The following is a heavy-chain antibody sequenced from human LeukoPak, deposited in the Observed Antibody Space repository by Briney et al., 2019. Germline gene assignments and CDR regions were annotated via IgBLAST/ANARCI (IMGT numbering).Heavy chain of an antibody. CDR1: GYTFTDYY. CDR2: INPNSDGS. V-gene: IGHV1-2*02. D-gene: IGHD1-26*01. Sequence: GASVKVSCKASGYTFTDYYIYWVRQAPGQGLEWMGWINPNSDGSKYAQKFQGRVTLTRHLSLSTAYLELNSRTFDDTALYYFARDTYGGSYFPLPYWGQGALVTVSS. J-gene: IGHJ4*02. CDR3: ARDTYGGSYFPLPY.